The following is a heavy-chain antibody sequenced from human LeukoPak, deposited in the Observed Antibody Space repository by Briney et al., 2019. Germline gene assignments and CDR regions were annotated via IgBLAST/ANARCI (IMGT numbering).Heavy chain of an antibody. D-gene: IGHD3-10*01. CDR1: GYTFTSYF. CDR3: ARDLDYGSGSFRN. J-gene: IGHJ1*01. Sequence: ASVKVSCKASGYTFTSYFMHWVRQAPGQGLDCMGIINPSGGSTSYAQKFQGRVTMTRDTSISTAYLELNRLRSDDTDVYYCARDLDYGSGSFRNWGQGAIVTVPS. V-gene: IGHV1-46*01. CDR2: INPSGGST.